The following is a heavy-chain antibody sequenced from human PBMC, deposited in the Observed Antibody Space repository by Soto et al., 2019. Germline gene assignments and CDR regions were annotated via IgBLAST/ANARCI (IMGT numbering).Heavy chain of an antibody. CDR3: ARDIFGVAKYYYYGMDV. J-gene: IGHJ6*02. CDR2: MNPNSGNT. V-gene: IGHV1-8*01. CDR1: GYTFTIYD. Sequence: ASVTVSCKASGYTFTIYDINWVRQAPGQGLEWMGWMNPNSGNTGYAQKFQGRVTMTRNTSISTAYMELSSLRSEDTAVYYCARDIFGVAKYYYYGMDVWGQGTTVTVSS. D-gene: IGHD3-3*01.